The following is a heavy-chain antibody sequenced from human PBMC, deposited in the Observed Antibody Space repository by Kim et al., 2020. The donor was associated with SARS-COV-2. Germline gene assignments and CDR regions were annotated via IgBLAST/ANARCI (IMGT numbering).Heavy chain of an antibody. CDR2: IIPILGIA. J-gene: IGHJ6*02. Sequence: SVKVSCKASGGTFSSYTISWVRQAPGQGLEWMGRIIPILGIANYAQKFQGRVTITADKSTSTAYMELSSLRSEDTAVYYCARDWHSSSWNYYYGMDVWGQGTTVTVSS. CDR1: GGTFSSYT. V-gene: IGHV1-69*04. D-gene: IGHD6-13*01. CDR3: ARDWHSSSWNYYYGMDV.